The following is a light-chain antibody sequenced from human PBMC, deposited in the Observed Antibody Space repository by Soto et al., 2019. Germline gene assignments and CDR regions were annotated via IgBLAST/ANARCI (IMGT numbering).Light chain of an antibody. V-gene: IGKV3-20*01. Sequence: EIVLTQSPGTLSLSPGERATLSCRASQSFSSTYLAWYQQRPGQAPRLLIYGASSRATGIPDRFSGSASGTEFTLTVSRLEPEDFAVYHCQQYGGSPRTFGQGTKVEIK. CDR3: QQYGGSPRT. CDR2: GAS. J-gene: IGKJ1*01. CDR1: QSFSSTY.